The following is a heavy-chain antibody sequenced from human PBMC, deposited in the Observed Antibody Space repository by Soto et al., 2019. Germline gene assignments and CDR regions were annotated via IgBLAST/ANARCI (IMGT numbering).Heavy chain of an antibody. CDR2: TSAYNGNT. Sequence: QVQLVQSGAEVKKPGASVKVSCKASGYTFTSYAISWVRQAPGQGLEWMGWTSAYNGNTNYAQNLQARVTITTDTPTSTASMELRSLGSDDTAVYYCASDSPPIASWGQGTLVTVSS. V-gene: IGHV1-18*01. D-gene: IGHD3-3*02. CDR1: GYTFTSYA. J-gene: IGHJ5*02. CDR3: ASDSPPIAS.